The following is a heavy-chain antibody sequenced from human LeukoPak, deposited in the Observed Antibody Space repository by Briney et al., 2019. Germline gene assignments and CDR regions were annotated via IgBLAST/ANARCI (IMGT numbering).Heavy chain of an antibody. J-gene: IGHJ5*02. CDR1: GFTFSNFW. V-gene: IGHV3-74*01. Sequence: GGSLRLSCAASGFTFSNFWMHWVRQAPEKWLVWVSRISPDGRKTDYADSVKGRFIISRENAESTLYLQMNILRPEDTAVYYCIRAPRWEGGNNWFDPWGQGTLVTVSS. CDR2: ISPDGRKT. D-gene: IGHD1-26*01. CDR3: IRAPRWEGGNNWFDP.